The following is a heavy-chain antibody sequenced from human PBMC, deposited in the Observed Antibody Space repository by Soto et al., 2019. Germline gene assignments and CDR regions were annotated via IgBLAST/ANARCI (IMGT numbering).Heavy chain of an antibody. D-gene: IGHD3-22*01. CDR3: ARLKPVGYYYDSREEDNWFDP. Sequence: SETLSLTCTVSGGSISSYYWSWIRQPPGKGLEWIGYIYYSGSTNYNPSHKSRVTISVDTSKNQFSLKLSSVTAADTAVYYCARLKPVGYYYDSREEDNWFDPWGQGTLVTVSS. V-gene: IGHV4-59*08. CDR2: IYYSGST. CDR1: GGSISSYY. J-gene: IGHJ5*02.